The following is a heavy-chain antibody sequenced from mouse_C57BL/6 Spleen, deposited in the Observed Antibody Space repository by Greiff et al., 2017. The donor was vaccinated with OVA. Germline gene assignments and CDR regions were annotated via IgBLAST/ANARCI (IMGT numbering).Heavy chain of an antibody. D-gene: IGHD1-1*01. CDR3: ARGGLRSWFAY. CDR2: ISDGGSYT. CDR1: GFTFSSYA. V-gene: IGHV5-4*03. Sequence: EVKVVESGGGLVKPGGSLKLSCAASGFTFSSYAMSWVRQTPEKRLEWVATISDGGSYTYYPDNVKGRFTISSYNAKNNLYLQMSHLKSEDTAMYYCARGGLRSWFAYWGQGTLVTVSA. J-gene: IGHJ3*01.